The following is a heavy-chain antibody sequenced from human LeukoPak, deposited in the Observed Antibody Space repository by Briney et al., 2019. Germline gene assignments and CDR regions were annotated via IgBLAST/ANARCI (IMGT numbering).Heavy chain of an antibody. Sequence: SATLSLTCSVSGDSITSRNWWTWVRQTPEKGLEWIGEIYHTGSTNYNPSVEGRVTISIDKSKNQFSLMLNSVTAADTALYYCARGMCFHTLFSAFDVWGQGTMVSVSS. CDR3: ARGMCFHTLFSAFDV. D-gene: IGHD2-21*01. J-gene: IGHJ3*01. V-gene: IGHV4-4*02. CDR1: GDSITSRNW. CDR2: IYHTGST.